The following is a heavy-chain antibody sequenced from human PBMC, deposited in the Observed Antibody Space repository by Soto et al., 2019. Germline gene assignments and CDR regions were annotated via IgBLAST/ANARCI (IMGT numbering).Heavy chain of an antibody. Sequence: QVQLVQSGAEVKNPGASVKVSCKASGYRFTSYGIGWVRQAPGQGLEWMGWINAYNGNTNYAQNLQGRVTLTTDTSTSTAYMELRGLRSNETAVYYCAMVGVYVTPSPQDVWGQGTTVTFS. CDR3: AMVGVYVTPSPQDV. D-gene: IGHD3-16*01. V-gene: IGHV1-18*01. CDR1: GYRFTSYG. J-gene: IGHJ6*02. CDR2: INAYNGNT.